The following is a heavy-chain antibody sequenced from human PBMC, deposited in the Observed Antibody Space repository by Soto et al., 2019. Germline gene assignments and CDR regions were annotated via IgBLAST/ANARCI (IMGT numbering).Heavy chain of an antibody. CDR3: ARNYGGNVDY. CDR2: IYYSGSA. V-gene: IGHV4-59*08. J-gene: IGHJ4*02. D-gene: IGHD4-17*01. Sequence: QVQLQESGPGLVRPSETLSLTCTVSGGSISSYYWSWIRQPPGKGLEWIGYIYYSGSATYNPSLKSRVTISVYTSKNQFSLKLSSATAADPAVYYCARNYGGNVDYWGQGTLVTVSS. CDR1: GGSISSYY.